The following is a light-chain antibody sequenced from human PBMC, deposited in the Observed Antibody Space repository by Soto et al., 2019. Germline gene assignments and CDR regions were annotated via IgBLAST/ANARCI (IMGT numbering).Light chain of an antibody. CDR2: GAS. CDR3: QQYNNWPLT. V-gene: IGKV3-15*01. CDR1: QSVSTN. Sequence: EIVMTQSPATLSVSPGERVTLSCRASQSVSTNLAWYQQKPGQAPRHLIYGASTRATDIPARFCGSGSGTEFTLTISSLQSEDLAVYYCQQYNNWPLTFGGGTKVEIK. J-gene: IGKJ4*01.